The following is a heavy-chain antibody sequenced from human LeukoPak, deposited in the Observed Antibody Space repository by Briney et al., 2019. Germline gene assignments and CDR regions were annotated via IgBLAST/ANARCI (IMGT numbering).Heavy chain of an antibody. CDR3: AREGITIFGVATDAFDI. CDR2: IYYSGST. D-gene: IGHD3-3*01. V-gene: IGHV4-31*03. CDR1: GGSISSGGYY. Sequence: NPSETLSLTCTVSGGSISSGGYYWSWIRQHPGKGLEWIGYIYYSGSTYYNPSLKSRVTMSVDTSKNQFSLKLSSVTAADTAVYYCAREGITIFGVATDAFDIWGQRTMVTVSS. J-gene: IGHJ3*02.